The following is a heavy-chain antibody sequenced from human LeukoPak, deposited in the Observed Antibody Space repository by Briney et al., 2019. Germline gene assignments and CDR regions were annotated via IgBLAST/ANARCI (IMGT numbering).Heavy chain of an antibody. Sequence: GGSLRLSCAASGFTFSNYAMGWVRQSPGKGREGVSATSGSGGTTYYADSVKGRFTISRDNSKNTLYLQMNSLRAEDTAVYYCAKVATWTYFDSWGQGTLVTVSS. CDR2: TSGSGGTT. CDR3: AKVATWTYFDS. V-gene: IGHV3-23*01. J-gene: IGHJ4*02. D-gene: IGHD3/OR15-3a*01. CDR1: GFTFSNYA.